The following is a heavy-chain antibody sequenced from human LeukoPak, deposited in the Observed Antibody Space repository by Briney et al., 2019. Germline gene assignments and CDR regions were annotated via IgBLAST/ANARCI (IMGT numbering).Heavy chain of an antibody. J-gene: IGHJ3*02. CDR2: IYYSGST. D-gene: IGHD3-10*01. CDR3: ARLRSGSLDAFDI. V-gene: IGHV4-39*01. CDR1: GGSISSSSYY. Sequence: PSETLSLTCTVSGGSISSSSYYWGWIRQPPGKGLEGIGSIYYSGSTYYNPSLKSRVTISVDTSKNQFSLKLSSVTAADTAVYYCARLRSGSLDAFDIWGQGTMVTVSS.